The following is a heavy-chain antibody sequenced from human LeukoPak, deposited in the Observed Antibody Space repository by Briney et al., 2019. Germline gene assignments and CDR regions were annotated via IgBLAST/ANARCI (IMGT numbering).Heavy chain of an antibody. Sequence: SETLSLTCAVSGGSIGHYFWSWIRQPPGKGLEWIGYVYYSGSTNYNPSLKSRVAISVDTSKIQFSLMVRSVTAADTAVYYCARGPTAYPYFDYWGQGTLVTVSS. CDR3: ARGPTAYPYFDY. CDR1: GGSIGHYF. CDR2: VYYSGST. D-gene: IGHD3-9*01. V-gene: IGHV4-59*01. J-gene: IGHJ4*02.